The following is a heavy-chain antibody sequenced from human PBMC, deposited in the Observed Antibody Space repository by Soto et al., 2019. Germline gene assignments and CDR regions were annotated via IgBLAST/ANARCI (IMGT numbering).Heavy chain of an antibody. CDR3: ARDLTTHDY. CDR2: LGTIGA. CDR1: GFTFSAHA. Sequence: LRLSCVGSGFTFSAHATTWVRQAPGKGLEWVSTLGTIGAFYADSVKGRFTISRDNSKNTVNLQMNSLRGEDTAIYYCARDLTTHDYWGQGTVVTVSS. J-gene: IGHJ4*02. V-gene: IGHV3-23*01.